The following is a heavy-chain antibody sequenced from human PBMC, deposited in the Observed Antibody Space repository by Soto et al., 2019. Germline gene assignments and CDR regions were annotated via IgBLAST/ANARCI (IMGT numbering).Heavy chain of an antibody. CDR2: ISYDGSNK. Sequence: GGSLRLSCAASGFTFSSYAMHWVRRAPGKGLEWVAVISYDGSNKYYADSVKGRFTISRDNSKNTLYLQMNSLRAEDTAVYYCARSPSDSSGYYLDYWGQGALVTVSS. V-gene: IGHV3-30-3*01. D-gene: IGHD3-22*01. CDR1: GFTFSSYA. CDR3: ARSPSDSSGYYLDY. J-gene: IGHJ4*02.